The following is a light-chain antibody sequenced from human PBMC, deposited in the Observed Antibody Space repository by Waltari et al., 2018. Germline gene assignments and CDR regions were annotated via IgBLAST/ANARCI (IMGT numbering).Light chain of an antibody. Sequence: HSILTQPPSVSGAPGQTVPISCTGNDTHIGARYDVHWYQQVPGSAPKVLIYAHRNRPSGVPDRFSGSTSGTSASLAITGLQADDEADYYCQSYDSSLSATVFGGGTRLTVL. V-gene: IGLV1-40*01. CDR2: AHR. CDR3: QSYDSSLSATV. CDR1: DTHIGARYD. J-gene: IGLJ3*02.